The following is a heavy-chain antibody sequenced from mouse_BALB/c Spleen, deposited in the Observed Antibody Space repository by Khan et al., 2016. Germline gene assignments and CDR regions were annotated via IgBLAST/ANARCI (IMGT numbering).Heavy chain of an antibody. CDR2: IDPANGNT. V-gene: IGHV14-3*02. CDR1: GFNIKDTY. Sequence: EVQLQESGAELVKPGASVKLSCTASGFNIKDTYMHWVKQRPEQGLEWIGRIDPANGNTKYDPKFQGKATIKADTSSNTAYLQLSSLTSEDTAVYYCARRGDYGSTWFAYWGQGTLVTVSA. CDR3: ARRGDYGSTWFAY. D-gene: IGHD1-1*01. J-gene: IGHJ3*01.